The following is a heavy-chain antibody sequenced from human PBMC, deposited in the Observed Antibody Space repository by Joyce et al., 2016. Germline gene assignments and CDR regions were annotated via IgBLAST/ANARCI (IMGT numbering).Heavy chain of an antibody. CDR3: AREAPAWDEWYFDL. V-gene: IGHV3-48*02. D-gene: IGHD1-26*01. CDR1: GFAFDKNA. J-gene: IGHJ2*01. CDR2: ISSSGTNS. Sequence: EEQLVESGGGLIQPGGSLRVSCATSGFAFDKNAMNWVRQAPGKGLELVSHISSSGTNSYYADSVKGRFAVSRDNAQNSLFLQMNNLRDEDTAIYYCAREAPAWDEWYFDLWGRGTLVTVSS.